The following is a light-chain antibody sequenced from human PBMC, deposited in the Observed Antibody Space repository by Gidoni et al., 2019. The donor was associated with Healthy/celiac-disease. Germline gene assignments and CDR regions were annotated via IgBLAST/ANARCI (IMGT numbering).Light chain of an antibody. CDR1: PRVSSSY. CDR3: QQYGSSSWT. Sequence: ELVLTQSPGTLSLSPGERATLSCRASPRVSSSYLAWYQQKPGQAPRLLIYGASSRATGIPDRFSGSGSGTDFTLTISRLEPEDFAVYYCQQYGSSSWTFGQGTKVEIK. V-gene: IGKV3-20*01. CDR2: GAS. J-gene: IGKJ1*01.